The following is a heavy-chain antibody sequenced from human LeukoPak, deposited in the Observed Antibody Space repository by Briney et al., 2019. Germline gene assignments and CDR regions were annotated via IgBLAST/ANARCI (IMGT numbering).Heavy chain of an antibody. CDR2: ISSSGSTI. CDR3: ARAWSRVDPFDM. Sequence: GGSLRLSCAASGFTFSSYSMNWVRQAPGKGLEWVSYISSSGSTIYYADSVKGRFTISRDNAKNSLYLQMNSLRAEDTAVYYCARAWSRVDPFDMWGQGTMVTVSS. J-gene: IGHJ3*02. CDR1: GFTFSSYS. D-gene: IGHD2-8*02. V-gene: IGHV3-48*04.